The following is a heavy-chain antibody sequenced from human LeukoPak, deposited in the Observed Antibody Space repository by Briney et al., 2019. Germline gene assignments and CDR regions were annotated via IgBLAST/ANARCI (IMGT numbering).Heavy chain of an antibody. Sequence: SETLSLTCTVSGGSISGYYWSWFRQPPGKGLEWVAYIHYTGSTNYNPSLKSRVTISLDTSENQFSLKLTSVTAADTAVYYCARHTPVTGKPLGYWGQGTLVTVSS. CDR2: IHYTGST. CDR1: GGSISGYY. V-gene: IGHV4-59*08. J-gene: IGHJ4*02. D-gene: IGHD6-19*01. CDR3: ARHTPVTGKPLGY.